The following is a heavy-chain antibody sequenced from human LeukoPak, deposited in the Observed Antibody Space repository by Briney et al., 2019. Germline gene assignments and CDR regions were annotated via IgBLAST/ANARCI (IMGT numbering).Heavy chain of an antibody. J-gene: IGHJ1*01. V-gene: IGHV1-18*01. CDR2: LSPYSGNT. CDR1: GYTFTSYG. D-gene: IGHD3-22*01. CDR3: ARYDSSGYYPEYFQH. Sequence: ASVKVSCKTSGYTFTSYGLTWVRQAPGQGLEWVGWLSPYSGNTNHAQKVQDRVIMTTDTSTSTAYMELRSLRSDDTAVYYCARYDSSGYYPEYFQHWGQGTLVTVSS.